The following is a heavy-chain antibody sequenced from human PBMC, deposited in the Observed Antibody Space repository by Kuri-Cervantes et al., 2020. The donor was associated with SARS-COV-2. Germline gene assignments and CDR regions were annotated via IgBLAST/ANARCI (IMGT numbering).Heavy chain of an antibody. D-gene: IGHD1-26*01. Sequence: GESLKISCAASGFTFSSYDMHWVRQATGKGLEWVSAIGTAGDPYYPGSVKGRFTISRENAKNSLYLQMNSLRAGDTAVYYCARDPDRDREDYYYGMDVWGQGTTVTVSS. CDR1: GFTFSSYD. J-gene: IGHJ6*02. V-gene: IGHV3-13*05. CDR2: IGTAGDP. CDR3: ARDPDRDREDYYYGMDV.